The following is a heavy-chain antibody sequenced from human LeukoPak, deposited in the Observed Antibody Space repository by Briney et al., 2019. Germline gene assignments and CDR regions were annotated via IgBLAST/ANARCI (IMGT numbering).Heavy chain of an antibody. D-gene: IGHD1-26*01. J-gene: IGHJ4*02. CDR3: VGGSYYFDY. CDR1: GFTFSSYW. V-gene: IGHV3-74*01. Sequence: GGSLRLSCAASGFTFSSYWMHWVRQAPGKGLVWVSRINSDGSTTSYADSVKGRITISRDNAKNTLYLQMNSLRAKDTAVYYCVGGSYYFDYWGQGTLVTVSS. CDR2: INSDGSTT.